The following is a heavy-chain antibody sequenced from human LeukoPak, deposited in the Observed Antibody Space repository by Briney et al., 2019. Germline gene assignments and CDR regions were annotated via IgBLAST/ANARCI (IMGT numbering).Heavy chain of an antibody. CDR1: GFTFSSYV. CDR2: ISSNGGST. CDR3: VKDFPSPGIGELGSFDY. J-gene: IGHJ4*02. V-gene: IGHV3-64D*08. Sequence: QPGGSLRLSCSASGFTFSSYVMHWVRQAPGKGLEYVSAISSNGGSTYYADSVTGRFTITRDNAKNTLYLQMSSLRVEDTAVYYCVKDFPSPGIGELGSFDYWGQGTLVTVSS. D-gene: IGHD1-26*01.